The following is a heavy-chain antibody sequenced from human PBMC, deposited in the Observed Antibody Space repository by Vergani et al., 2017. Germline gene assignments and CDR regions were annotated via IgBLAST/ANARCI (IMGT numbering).Heavy chain of an antibody. J-gene: IGHJ6*03. CDR2: IRSKANSYAT. Sequence: EVQLVESGGGLVQPGGSLKLSCAASGFTFSGSAMHWVRQASGKGLEWVGRIRSKANSYATAYAASVKGRFTISRDDSKNTAYLQMNSLKTEDTAVYYCTRHRRSYYYYYMDVWGKGTTVTVSS. CDR3: TRHRRSYYYYYMDV. CDR1: GFTFSGSA. V-gene: IGHV3-73*02.